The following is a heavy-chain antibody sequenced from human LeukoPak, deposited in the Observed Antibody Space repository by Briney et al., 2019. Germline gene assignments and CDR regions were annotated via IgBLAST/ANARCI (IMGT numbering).Heavy chain of an antibody. CDR3: AREPTRSQKGWRFDY. Sequence: SETLSLTCTVSGGSISSSSYYWGWIRQPPGKGLEWIGSIYYSGSTYYNPSLKSRVTISVDTSKNQFSLKLSSVTAADTAVYYCAREPTRSQKGWRFDYWGQGTLVTVSS. D-gene: IGHD6-19*01. J-gene: IGHJ4*02. V-gene: IGHV4-39*02. CDR1: GGSISSSSYY. CDR2: IYYSGST.